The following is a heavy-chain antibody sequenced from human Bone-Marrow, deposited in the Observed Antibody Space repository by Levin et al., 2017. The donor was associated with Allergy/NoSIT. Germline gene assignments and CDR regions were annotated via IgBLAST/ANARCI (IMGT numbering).Heavy chain of an antibody. CDR3: APDKTIF. D-gene: IGHD3-3*01. CDR1: GYTLPEVA. V-gene: IGHV1-24*01. Sequence: GESLKISCQVSGYTLPEVAIHWVRQAPGKGLQWMGGFDPEQGETIYAQKFQGRVTMTEDTTTDTAYMELRSLTFEDTAVYYCAPDKTIFGGQGTLVTVSS. CDR2: FDPEQGET. J-gene: IGHJ4*02.